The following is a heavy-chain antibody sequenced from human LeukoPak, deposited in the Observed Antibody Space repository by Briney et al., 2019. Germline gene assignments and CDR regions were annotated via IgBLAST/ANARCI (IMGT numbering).Heavy chain of an antibody. Sequence: GGSLRLSCAASGFTFSSYAMSWVRQAPGKGLEWVSAISGSGGSTYYAGSVKGRFTISRDNSKNTLYLQMNSLRAEDTAVYYCASDVYYYDSSGYFWAFDYWGQGTLVTVSS. CDR3: ASDVYYYDSSGYFWAFDY. D-gene: IGHD3-22*01. CDR1: GFTFSSYA. V-gene: IGHV3-23*01. CDR2: ISGSGGST. J-gene: IGHJ4*02.